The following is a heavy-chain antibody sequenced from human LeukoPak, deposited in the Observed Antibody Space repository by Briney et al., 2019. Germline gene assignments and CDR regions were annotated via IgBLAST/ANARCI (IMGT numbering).Heavy chain of an antibody. J-gene: IGHJ4*02. CDR3: TRYYGSGSPPFDY. CDR1: GFTFSSYS. D-gene: IGHD3-10*01. CDR2: ISSSSSYI. V-gene: IGHV3-21*01. Sequence: GGSLRLSCAASGFTFSSYSMNWVRQAPGKGLEWVSSISSSSSYIYYADSVKARFTISRDNAKNSLYLQMNSLRAEDTAVYYCTRYYGSGSPPFDYWGQGTLVTVSS.